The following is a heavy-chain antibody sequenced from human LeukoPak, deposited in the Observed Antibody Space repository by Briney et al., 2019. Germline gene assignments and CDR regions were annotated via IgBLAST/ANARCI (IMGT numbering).Heavy chain of an antibody. J-gene: IGHJ4*02. V-gene: IGHV4-31*03. D-gene: IGHD2-15*01. CDR2: IYYSGST. CDR1: GGSISSGGYY. CDR3: ARLSRYSHPAIDY. Sequence: SETLSLTCTVSGGSISSGGYYWSWIRQHPGKGLEWIGYIYYSGSTYYNPSLKSRVTISVDTSKNQFSLKLSSVTAADTAVYYCARLSRYSHPAIDYWGQGTLVTVSS.